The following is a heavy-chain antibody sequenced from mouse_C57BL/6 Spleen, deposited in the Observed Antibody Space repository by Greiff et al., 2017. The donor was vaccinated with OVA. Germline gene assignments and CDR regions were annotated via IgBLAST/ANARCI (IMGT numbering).Heavy chain of an antibody. V-gene: IGHV1-7*01. Sequence: QVQLQQSGAELAKPGASVKLSCKASGYTFTSYWMHWVNQRPGQGLEWIGCINPSSGCTTSNQKFKDKATLTADKSSSTAYRQLSSLTDEDSALYYCARAPALVATRWYCDVWGTGTTVTVSS. CDR1: GYTFTSYW. D-gene: IGHD1-3*01. CDR3: ARAPALVATRWYCDV. CDR2: INPSSGCT. J-gene: IGHJ1*03.